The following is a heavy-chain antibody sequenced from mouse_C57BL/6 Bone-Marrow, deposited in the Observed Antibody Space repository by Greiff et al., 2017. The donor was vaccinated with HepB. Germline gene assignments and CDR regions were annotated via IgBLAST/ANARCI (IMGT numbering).Heavy chain of an antibody. D-gene: IGHD2-4*01. CDR1: GYTFTSYW. V-gene: IGHV1-64*01. J-gene: IGHJ2*01. Sequence: QLQQSGAELVKPGASVKLSCKASGYTFTSYWMHWVKQRPGQGLEWIGMIHPNSGSTNYNEKFKSKATLTVDKSSSTAYMQLSSLTSEDSAVYYCTRRGIYDYALYYWGQGTTLTVSS. CDR3: TRRGIYDYALYY. CDR2: IHPNSGST.